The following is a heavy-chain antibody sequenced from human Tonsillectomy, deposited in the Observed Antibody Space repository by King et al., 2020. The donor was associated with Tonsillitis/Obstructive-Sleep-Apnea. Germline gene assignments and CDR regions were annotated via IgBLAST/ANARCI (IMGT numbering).Heavy chain of an antibody. Sequence: TLKESGPALVKPTQTLTLTCTFSGFSPSNSGMCVSWIRQPPGKALEWLARIDWDDDKYYSTSLKTRLTISKDTSRNQVVLTMTNMDPVDTATYYCARLRSTSCLDDYWGQGTLVTVSS. J-gene: IGHJ4*02. V-gene: IGHV2-70*11. CDR3: ARLRSTSCLDDY. CDR2: IDWDDDK. CDR1: GFSPSNSGMC. D-gene: IGHD2-2*01.